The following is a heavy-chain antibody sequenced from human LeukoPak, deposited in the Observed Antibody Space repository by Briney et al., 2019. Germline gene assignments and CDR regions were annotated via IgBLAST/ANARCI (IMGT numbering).Heavy chain of an antibody. CDR2: ISYDGSNK. V-gene: IGHV3-30*18. D-gene: IGHD3-3*01. J-gene: IGHJ6*02. Sequence: GRSLRLSCAASGFTFSSYGTHWVRQAPGKGLEWVAVISYDGSNKYYADSVKGRFTISRDNSKNTLYLQMNSLRAEDTAVYYCAKDTETLEWLIQLSCGMDVWGQGTTVTVSS. CDR1: GFTFSSYG. CDR3: AKDTETLEWLIQLSCGMDV.